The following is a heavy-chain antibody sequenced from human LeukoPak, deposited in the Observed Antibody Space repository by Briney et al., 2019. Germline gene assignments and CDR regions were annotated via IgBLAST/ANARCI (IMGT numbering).Heavy chain of an antibody. CDR3: ARGGNIGYDYNAFDI. CDR1: GFTFSTHE. D-gene: IGHD3-22*01. Sequence: GGPLRLSCAASGFTFSTHEMNWVRQAPGKGLEWVSYITRSSTNIYYADSVKGRFTIARDNAKNSLYLQMNSLRDEDTAVYYCARGGNIGYDYNAFDIWGQGAMVTVSS. J-gene: IGHJ3*02. V-gene: IGHV3-48*03. CDR2: ITRSSTNI.